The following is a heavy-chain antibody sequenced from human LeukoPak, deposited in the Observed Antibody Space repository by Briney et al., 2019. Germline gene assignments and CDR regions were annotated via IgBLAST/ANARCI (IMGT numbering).Heavy chain of an antibody. D-gene: IGHD6-19*01. CDR1: GFTFSDYY. CDR2: ISSSGSTI. J-gene: IGHJ2*01. Sequence: PGGCLRLSCAASGFTFSDYYMSWIRQAPGKGLGGFSYISSSGSTIYYAASVKGRFTISRDNAKNSLYLQMNSLRAEDTAVYYCAREKGSSGWYAWRYFDLWGRGTLVTVSS. V-gene: IGHV3-11*01. CDR3: AREKGSSGWYAWRYFDL.